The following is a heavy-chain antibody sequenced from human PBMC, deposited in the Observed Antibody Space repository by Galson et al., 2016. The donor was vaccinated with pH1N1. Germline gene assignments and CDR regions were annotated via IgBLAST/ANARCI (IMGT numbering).Heavy chain of an antibody. Sequence: TLSPTCTVSGDSISTGTYYWSWIRQPAGKGLEWLGRISTRWSTTYNPSLKSRVTISVDTSKNQFSLRLSSVTATDTALYYCARRGVFTSDAFHVWGQGTMVTVSS. J-gene: IGHJ3*01. CDR3: ARRGVFTSDAFHV. V-gene: IGHV4-61*02. D-gene: IGHD3-16*01. CDR1: GDSISTGTYY. CDR2: ISTRWST.